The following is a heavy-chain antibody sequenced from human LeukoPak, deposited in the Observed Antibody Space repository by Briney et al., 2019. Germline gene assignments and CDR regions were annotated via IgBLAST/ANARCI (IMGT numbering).Heavy chain of an antibody. D-gene: IGHD3-10*02. CDR2: INPNSGGT. J-gene: IGHJ5*02. V-gene: IGHV1-2*02. CDR1: GYTFTGYY. CDR3: ARGASVRGVPFNWFDP. Sequence: ASVKVSCKASGYTFTGYYMHWVRQAPGQGLEWMGWINPNSGGTNYAQKFQGRVTMTRDTSISTAYMELSRLRSDDTAVYYCARGASVRGVPFNWFDPWDQGTLVTVSS.